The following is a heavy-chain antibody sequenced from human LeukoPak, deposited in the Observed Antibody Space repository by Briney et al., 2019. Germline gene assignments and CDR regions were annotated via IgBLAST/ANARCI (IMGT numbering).Heavy chain of an antibody. CDR1: GFTFSSYS. V-gene: IGHV3-21*01. CDR2: ISSSSSYI. D-gene: IGHD5-24*01. J-gene: IGHJ4*02. CDR3: ARDGMATITPDY. Sequence: GSLRLSCAASGFTFSSYSMNWVRQAPGKGLEWVSSISSSSSYIYYADSVKGRFTISRDNAKNSLYLQMNSLRAEDTAVYYCARDGMATITPDYWGQGTLVTVSS.